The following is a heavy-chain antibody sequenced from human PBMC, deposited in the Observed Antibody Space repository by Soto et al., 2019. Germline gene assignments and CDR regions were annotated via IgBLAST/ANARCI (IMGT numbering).Heavy chain of an antibody. CDR2: IDSFDKT. D-gene: IGHD2-15*01. Sequence: EVQLVASGGTLVQPGGSLSLSCAASGFSLSGYSIHWVRQAPGKGLEYVSAIDSFDKTYYSDSVRGRFTISRDTSKNMVYLQVCGLTVEDMGVYYCARRRDGTCYGCYDYWGQGTLVTVSS. CDR1: GFSLSGYS. CDR3: ARRRDGTCYGCYDY. V-gene: IGHV3-64*07. J-gene: IGHJ4*02.